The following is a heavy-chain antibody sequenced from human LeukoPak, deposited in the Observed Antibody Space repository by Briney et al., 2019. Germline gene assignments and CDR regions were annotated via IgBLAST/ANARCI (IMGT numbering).Heavy chain of an antibody. J-gene: IGHJ4*02. CDR3: ARDRGSGYYAFDY. CDR1: GGSISSSSYY. Sequence: PSETLSLTCTVSGGSISSSSYYWGWIRQPPGKGLEWIGSIYYSGSTYYNPSLKSRVTISVDTSKNQFSLKLSSVTAADTAVYYCARDRGSGYYAFDYWGQGTLVTVSS. D-gene: IGHD3-22*01. V-gene: IGHV4-39*07. CDR2: IYYSGST.